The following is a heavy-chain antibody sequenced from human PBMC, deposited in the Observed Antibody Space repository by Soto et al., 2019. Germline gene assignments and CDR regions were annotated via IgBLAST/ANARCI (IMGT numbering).Heavy chain of an antibody. CDR1: GYTFTGHY. J-gene: IGHJ3*02. CDR2: INPNSVGT. V-gene: IGHV1-2*02. CDR3: AREPMVRAAHGFDI. D-gene: IGHD3-10*01. Sequence: ASVKVSCKASGYTFTGHYMHWVRQAPGEGLEWMGWINPNSVGTNYAQKFQGRVTMTRDTSISTAYMELSRLRSDDTAVYYCAREPMVRAAHGFDIWGQGTMVTVSS.